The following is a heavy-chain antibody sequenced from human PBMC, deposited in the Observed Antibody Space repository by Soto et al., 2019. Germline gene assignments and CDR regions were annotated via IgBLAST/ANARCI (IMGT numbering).Heavy chain of an antibody. V-gene: IGHV3-23*01. Sequence: EVQLLESGGGLVQPGGSLRLSCAASGLTFGSNAMNWVRQPPGKGLEWVSAVTGGGGSAYYASSVKGRFTISRDNSKDTLYLQMNSLRAEDTAVYYCAKDRCSSTSCRLPFDYCGQRTLVTVSS. CDR3: AKDRCSSTSCRLPFDY. D-gene: IGHD2-2*01. CDR1: GLTFGSNA. J-gene: IGHJ4*02. CDR2: VTGGGGSA.